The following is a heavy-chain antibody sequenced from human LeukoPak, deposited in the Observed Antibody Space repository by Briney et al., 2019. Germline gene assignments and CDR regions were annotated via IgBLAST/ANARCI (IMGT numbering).Heavy chain of an antibody. CDR3: AKDRMSRVLCYGMDV. V-gene: IGHV3-23*01. Sequence: GGSLRLSCAASGFTVSSNYMSWVRQAPGKGLEWVSAISGSGGSTYYADSVKGRFTISRDNSKNTLYLQMNSLRAEDTAVYYYAKDRMSRVLCYGMDVWGQGTTVTVSS. CDR2: ISGSGGST. D-gene: IGHD2-21*01. J-gene: IGHJ6*02. CDR1: GFTVSSNY.